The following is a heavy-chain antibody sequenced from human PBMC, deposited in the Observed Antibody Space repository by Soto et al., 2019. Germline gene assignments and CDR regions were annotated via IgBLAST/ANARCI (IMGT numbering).Heavy chain of an antibody. V-gene: IGHV1-3*01. CDR1: GYTFTSYA. CDR3: AGGPLYCSSTSCIHGYCSGGSCAAYFDY. CDR2: INAGNGNT. Sequence: ASVKVSCKASGYTFTSYAMHWVRQAPGQRLEWMGWINAGNGNTKYSQKFQGRVTITRDTSASTAYMELSSLRSEDTAVYYCAGGPLYCSSTSCIHGYCSGGSCAAYFDYWGQGTLVTVSS. D-gene: IGHD2-15*01. J-gene: IGHJ4*02.